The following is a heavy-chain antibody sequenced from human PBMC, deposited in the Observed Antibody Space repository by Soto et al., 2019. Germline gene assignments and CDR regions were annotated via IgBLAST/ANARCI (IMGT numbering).Heavy chain of an antibody. V-gene: IGHV4-39*01. CDR3: TRGFSGAPTDY. CDR2: FYYSGST. Sequence: PSETLSLTCTVSGGSVSSSSYYWGWIRQPPGKGLEWIGSFYYSGSTYYNPSLKSRVTISIDTSKNQFSLKMRSVTAADTAIYYCTRGFSGAPTDYWGQGALVTVSS. CDR1: GGSVSSSSYY. J-gene: IGHJ4*02. D-gene: IGHD3-3*01.